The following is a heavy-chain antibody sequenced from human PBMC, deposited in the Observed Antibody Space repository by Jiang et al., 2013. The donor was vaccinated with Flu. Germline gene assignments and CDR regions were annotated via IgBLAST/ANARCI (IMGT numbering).Heavy chain of an antibody. J-gene: IGHJ4*02. D-gene: IGHD3-22*01. Sequence: GPGLVKPSETLSLTCSVFGDSINSNNYYWGWIRQAPGQGLEWVGSIYFSGTTYYNPSLKSRVTISVDTSKNQFSLKLSSVTAADTAVYYCARQTYYYDSSGYYGAVRQGNFDYWGQGTLVTVSS. CDR1: GDSINSNNYY. CDR2: IYFSGTT. CDR3: ARQTYYYDSSGYYGAVRQGNFDY. V-gene: IGHV4-39*07.